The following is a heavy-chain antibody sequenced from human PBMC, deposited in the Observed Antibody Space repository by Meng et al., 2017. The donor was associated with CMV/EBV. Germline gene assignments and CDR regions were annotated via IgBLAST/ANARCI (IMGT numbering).Heavy chain of an antibody. V-gene: IGHV3-23*01. CDR3: AKGYQVLLYGAG. J-gene: IGHJ4*02. D-gene: IGHD2/OR15-2a*01. Sequence: GGSLRLSCAASGFTFSSYAMSWVRQAPGKGLEWVSAISASGGGTYYADSVKGRFIISRDNSKNTLYLQMNSLRAEDTAVYYCAKGYQVLLYGAGWGRGTLVTVS. CDR2: ISASGGGT. CDR1: GFTFSSYA.